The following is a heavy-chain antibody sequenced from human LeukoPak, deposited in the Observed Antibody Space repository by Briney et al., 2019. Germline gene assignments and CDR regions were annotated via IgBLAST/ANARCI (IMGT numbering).Heavy chain of an antibody. CDR3: ARGYSSGWYVSVDDY. CDR1: GFTLSSYW. D-gene: IGHD6-19*01. J-gene: IGHJ4*02. V-gene: IGHV3-7*01. CDR2: IKQDGREK. Sequence: GGSLRLSCAASGFTLSSYWMNCVRQAPGKGLEWVANIKQDGREKYYVDSVKGRFTISRDNAKNSLYLQMNSLRAEGTAVYYCARGYSSGWYVSVDDYWGQGTLVTVSS.